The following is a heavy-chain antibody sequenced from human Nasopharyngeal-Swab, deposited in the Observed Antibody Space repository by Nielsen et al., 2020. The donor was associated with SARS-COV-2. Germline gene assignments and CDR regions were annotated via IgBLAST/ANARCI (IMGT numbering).Heavy chain of an antibody. Sequence: GESLKISCAASGFTFSSYWMSWVRQAPGKGLEWVANIEQDGSEKYYVDSVKGRFTISRDNAKSSLYLQMNSLRAEDTAVYYCARAATMVRGVIIGRYYYYMDVWGKGTTVTVSS. CDR2: IEQDGSEK. V-gene: IGHV3-7*01. J-gene: IGHJ6*03. CDR1: GFTFSSYW. CDR3: ARAATMVRGVIIGRYYYYMDV. D-gene: IGHD3-10*01.